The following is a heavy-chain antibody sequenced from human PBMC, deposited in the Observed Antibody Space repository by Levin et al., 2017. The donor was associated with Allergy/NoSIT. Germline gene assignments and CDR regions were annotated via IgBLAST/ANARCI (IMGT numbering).Heavy chain of an antibody. V-gene: IGHV3-48*03. J-gene: IGHJ4*02. CDR2: ISSTGSTI. CDR3: ARQLGKFWSGDNYVDW. CDR1: GFTFSSYE. Sequence: PGGSLRLSCAASGFTFSSYEMNWVRRAPGKGLEWVSYISSTGSTIYSADSVKGRFTISRDNAKNSLYLHMNSLRAEDTAVYYCARQLGKFWSGDNYVDWWGQGTLVRVAS. D-gene: IGHD3-3*01.